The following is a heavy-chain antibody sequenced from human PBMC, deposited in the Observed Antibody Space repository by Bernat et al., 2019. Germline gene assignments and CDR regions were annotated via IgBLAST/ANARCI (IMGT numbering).Heavy chain of an antibody. CDR1: GFTFSSYA. J-gene: IGHJ5*02. Sequence: QVQLVESGGGVVQPGRSLRLSCAASGFTFSSYAMHWVRQAPGKGLEWVAVISYDGSNKYYADSVKGRFTISRDKSNNTLYLQMNSLRVEDTAVYYCARDFSSSNWFDPWGQGTLVTVSS. V-gene: IGHV3-30*14. D-gene: IGHD6-19*01. CDR2: ISYDGSNK. CDR3: ARDFSSSNWFDP.